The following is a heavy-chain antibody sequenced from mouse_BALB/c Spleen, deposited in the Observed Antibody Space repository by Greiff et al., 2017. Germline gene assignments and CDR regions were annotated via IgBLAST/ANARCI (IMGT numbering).Heavy chain of an antibody. CDR3: ARSGVLRNYFDY. V-gene: IGHV14-3*02. CDR2: IDPANGNT. CDR1: GFNIKDTY. D-gene: IGHD1-1*01. Sequence: VQLQQSGAELVKPGASVKLSCTASGFNIKDTYMHWVKQRPEQGLEWIGRIDPANGNTKYDPKFQGKATITADTSSNTAYLQLSSLTSEDTAVYYCARSGVLRNYFDYWGQGTTLTVSS. J-gene: IGHJ2*01.